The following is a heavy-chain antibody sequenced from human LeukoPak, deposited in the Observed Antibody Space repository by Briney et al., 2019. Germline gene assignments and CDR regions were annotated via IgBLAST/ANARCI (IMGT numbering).Heavy chain of an antibody. D-gene: IGHD6-13*01. CDR1: GFTFSSYV. V-gene: IGHV3-30-3*01. J-gene: IGHJ4*02. Sequence: GGSLRLSCAASGFTFSSYVMHWVRQAPGKGLEWVAVITYDGSNKYYAESVTGRFTISRDNSKNTLDLQMNSLRAEDTAVYYCARGLKSFQYSSSWYSPSPFDYWGQGTLVTVSS. CDR2: ITYDGSNK. CDR3: ARGLKSFQYSSSWYSPSPFDY.